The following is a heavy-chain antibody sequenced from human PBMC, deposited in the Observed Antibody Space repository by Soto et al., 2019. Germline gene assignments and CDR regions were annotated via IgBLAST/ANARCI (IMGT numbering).Heavy chain of an antibody. Sequence: PGGSLRLSCAASGFTFSSYSMNWVRQAPGKGLEWVSSISSSSSYIYYADSVKGRFTISRDNAKNSLYLQMNSLRAEDTAVYYCAREERLGTYGIDVWGQGTTVTVSS. D-gene: IGHD7-27*01. CDR2: ISSSSSYI. CDR1: GFTFSSYS. CDR3: AREERLGTYGIDV. J-gene: IGHJ6*02. V-gene: IGHV3-21*01.